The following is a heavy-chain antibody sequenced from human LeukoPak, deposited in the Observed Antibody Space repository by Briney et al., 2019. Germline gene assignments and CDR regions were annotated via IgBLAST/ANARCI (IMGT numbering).Heavy chain of an antibody. J-gene: IGHJ4*02. V-gene: IGHV4-4*07. CDR2: IYTSGST. D-gene: IGHD6-19*01. CDR1: GGSISSYY. Sequence: SETLSLTCTVSGGSISSYYWSWIRQPAGKGLGWIGRIYTSGSTNYNPSLKSRVTMSVDTSKNQFSLKLSSVTAADTAVYFCARGAGSSGWSRYYFDYWGQGTLVTVSS. CDR3: ARGAGSSGWSRYYFDY.